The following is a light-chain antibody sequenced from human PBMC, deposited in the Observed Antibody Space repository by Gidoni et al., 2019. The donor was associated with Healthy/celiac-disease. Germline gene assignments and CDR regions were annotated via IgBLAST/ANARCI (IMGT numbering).Light chain of an antibody. V-gene: IGKV3D-15*01. CDR2: GAS. CDR1: QSVSSN. Sequence: EIVMMQSPATLSVSPGERATLSCRASQSVSSNLAWYQQKPGQAPRLLIYGASTRATGIPARFSGSGSGTEFTLTISSLQSEDFAVYYCQQYNNWPPLTFGGXTKVEIK. CDR3: QQYNNWPPLT. J-gene: IGKJ4*01.